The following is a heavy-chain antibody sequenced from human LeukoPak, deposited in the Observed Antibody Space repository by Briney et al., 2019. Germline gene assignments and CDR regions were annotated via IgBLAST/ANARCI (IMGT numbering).Heavy chain of an antibody. V-gene: IGHV3-66*02. CDR2: IYSGGST. D-gene: IGHD6-13*01. CDR1: GFTVSSNY. J-gene: IGHJ3*02. CDR3: ARMSSSWSRAFDI. Sequence: GGSLRLSCAASGFTVSSNYMSWVRQAPGRGLEWVSVIYSGGSTYYADSVKGRFTISRDNSKNTLYLQMNSLRAEDTAVYYCARMSSSWSRAFDIWGQGTMVTVSS.